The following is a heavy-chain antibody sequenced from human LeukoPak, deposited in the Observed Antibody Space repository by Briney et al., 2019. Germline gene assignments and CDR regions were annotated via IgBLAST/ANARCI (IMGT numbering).Heavy chain of an antibody. CDR3: ARGPLGYCSVTSCQFDY. Sequence: GGSLRLSCAASGFTLSNCWMSWVRQAPGKGLEWVANIKQDGSEEYYVDSVKGRFTISRVNAENSLFLQMNSLRAEDTAVYYCARGPLGYCSVTSCQFDYWGQGTLVTVSS. V-gene: IGHV3-7*01. CDR1: GFTLSNCW. J-gene: IGHJ4*02. D-gene: IGHD2-2*01. CDR2: IKQDGSEE.